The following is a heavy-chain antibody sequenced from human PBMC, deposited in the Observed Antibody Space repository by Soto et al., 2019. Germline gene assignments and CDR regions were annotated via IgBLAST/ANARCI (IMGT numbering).Heavy chain of an antibody. Sequence: SLRLSSPASGFTFSSYAMHWVRQAPGKGLEWVAVISYDGSNKYYADSVKGRFTISRDNSKNTLYLQMNSLRAEDTAVYYCASAGYSSGWYIDYWGQGTLVTVSS. J-gene: IGHJ4*02. CDR1: GFTFSSYA. CDR3: ASAGYSSGWYIDY. CDR2: ISYDGSNK. D-gene: IGHD6-19*01. V-gene: IGHV3-30-3*01.